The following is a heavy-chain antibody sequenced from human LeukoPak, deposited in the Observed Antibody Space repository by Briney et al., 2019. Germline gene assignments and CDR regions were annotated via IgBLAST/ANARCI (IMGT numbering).Heavy chain of an antibody. Sequence: GGSLRLSCAASGFTFSSYSMNWVRQAPGKGLEWVSSISSSSSYIYYADSVKGRFTISRDNAKNSLYLQMNSLRAEDTAVYYCARDLGSMIVVVNAFDIWGQGTMVTVSS. CDR3: ARDLGSMIVVVNAFDI. CDR1: GFTFSSYS. V-gene: IGHV3-21*01. J-gene: IGHJ3*02. CDR2: ISSSSSYI. D-gene: IGHD3-22*01.